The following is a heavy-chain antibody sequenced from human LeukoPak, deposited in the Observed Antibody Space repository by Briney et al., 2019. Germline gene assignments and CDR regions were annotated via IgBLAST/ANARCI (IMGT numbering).Heavy chain of an antibody. J-gene: IGHJ4*02. Sequence: GGSLRLSCAASGFTFSSYGMHWVRQAPGKGLEWVAVISYDGSNNYYADSVKGRFTISRDNSKNTLYLQMNSLRAEDTAVYYCAKDTYTALDYWGQGTLVTVSS. V-gene: IGHV3-30*18. CDR3: AKDTYTALDY. D-gene: IGHD5-18*01. CDR2: ISYDGSNN. CDR1: GFTFSSYG.